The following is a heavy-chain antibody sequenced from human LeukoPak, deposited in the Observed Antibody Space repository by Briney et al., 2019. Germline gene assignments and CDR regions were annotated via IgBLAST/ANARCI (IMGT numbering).Heavy chain of an antibody. Sequence: PGGSLRLSCVASGFIFSNHGMHWVRQAPGRGLEWVAVIWNDGSYEHYTDSVKGRFTISRDNSKNTLFLQLNSLRPEDTAVYYCAKPTWGSGSFLIDFWGQGTLVTVSS. D-gene: IGHD1-26*01. J-gene: IGHJ4*02. CDR1: GFIFSNHG. V-gene: IGHV3-33*03. CDR3: AKPTWGSGSFLIDF. CDR2: IWNDGSYE.